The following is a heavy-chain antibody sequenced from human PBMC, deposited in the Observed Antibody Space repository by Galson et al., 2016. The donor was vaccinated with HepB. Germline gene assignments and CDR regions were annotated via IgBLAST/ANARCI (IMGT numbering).Heavy chain of an antibody. D-gene: IGHD6-19*01. V-gene: IGHV4-34*01. CDR2: IHHTGDT. CDR3: ARGKRPRQWLITKWFDP. Sequence: LSLTCSVYGGSLSNNFWSWLRQPPGKGLEWIGEIHHTGDTNHDSSLKSRVTMSVDTSKNQFSLKLNSVTAADTAVYYCARGKRPRQWLITKWFDPWGQGTPVTVSA. CDR1: GGSLSNNF. J-gene: IGHJ5*02.